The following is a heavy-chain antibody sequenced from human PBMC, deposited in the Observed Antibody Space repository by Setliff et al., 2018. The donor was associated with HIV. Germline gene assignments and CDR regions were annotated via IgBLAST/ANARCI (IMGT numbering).Heavy chain of an antibody. CDR2: LYYSGTT. J-gene: IGHJ4*02. V-gene: IGHV4-39*02. CDR3: ARRAVAGTRFDY. D-gene: IGHD6-19*01. Sequence: SATLSLTCTVSRGSISSSSYYWGWIRQPPGKGLEWIGSLYYSGTTYYNPSLESRVTISVDTSKNPFPLRLGSVTAADTAVYYCARRAVAGTRFDYWGQGTLVTVSS. CDR1: RGSISSSSYY.